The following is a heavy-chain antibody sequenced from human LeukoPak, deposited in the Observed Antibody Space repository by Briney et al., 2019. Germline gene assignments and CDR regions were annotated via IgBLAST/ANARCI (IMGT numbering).Heavy chain of an antibody. CDR1: GYTFTRYG. V-gene: IGHV1-18*01. Sequence: ASVKVSCKASGYTFTRYGIYWVRQAPGQGLELMGWISVYNGNTKYAQKFQDRVSVTTDTSTSTAYMELRSLRSDDTAVYYCARAEGVVVAAHIDVWGKGTTVTVSS. CDR2: ISVYNGNT. CDR3: ARAEGVVVAAHIDV. D-gene: IGHD2-15*01. J-gene: IGHJ6*03.